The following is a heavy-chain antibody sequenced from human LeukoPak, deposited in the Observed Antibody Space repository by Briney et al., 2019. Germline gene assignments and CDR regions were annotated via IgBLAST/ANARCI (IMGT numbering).Heavy chain of an antibody. CDR1: GYSISSGYY. CDR2: IYHSGGT. J-gene: IGHJ4*02. Sequence: SETLSLTCAVSGYSISSGYYWGWIRQPPGKGMDRIGSIYHSGGTYYNPSLKSRVTISVDTSKNQLSLKLSSVTAADTAVYYCASAYGSGSYYNGFLYWGQGTLVTVSS. CDR3: ASAYGSGSYYNGFLY. V-gene: IGHV4-38-2*01. D-gene: IGHD3-10*01.